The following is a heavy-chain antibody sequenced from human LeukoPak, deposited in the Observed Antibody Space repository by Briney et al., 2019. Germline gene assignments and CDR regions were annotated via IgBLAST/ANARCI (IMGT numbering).Heavy chain of an antibody. V-gene: IGHV1-46*01. J-gene: IGHJ6*02. CDR3: ATFGVASYYYGMDV. D-gene: IGHD3-3*01. CDR1: GYTFTSYY. CDR2: INPSGGST. Sequence: ASVKVSCKASGYTFTSYYMHWVRQAPGQGLEWMGIINPSGGSTNYAQKFQGRVTMTEDTSTDTAYMELSSLRSEDTAVYYCATFGVASYYYGMDVWGQGTTVTVSS.